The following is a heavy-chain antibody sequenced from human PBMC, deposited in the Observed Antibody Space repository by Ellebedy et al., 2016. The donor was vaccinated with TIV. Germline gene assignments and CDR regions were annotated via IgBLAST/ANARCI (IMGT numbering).Heavy chain of an antibody. D-gene: IGHD4-11*01. V-gene: IGHV4-31*03. CDR2: IYYSGST. J-gene: IGHJ4*02. CDR3: ARSPGRNDYTIFN. Sequence: LRLSCTVSGGSISSGGYFWSWIRQHPGKGLEWIGYIYYSGSTSYNPSLKSRVTISVDTSKKQFSLNLSSVTAADTAVYYCARSPGRNDYTIFNWGQGTLVTVSS. CDR1: GGSISSGGYF.